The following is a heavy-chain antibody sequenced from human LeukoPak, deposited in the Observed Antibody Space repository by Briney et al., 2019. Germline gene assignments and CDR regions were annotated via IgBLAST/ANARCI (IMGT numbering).Heavy chain of an antibody. D-gene: IGHD5-18*01. V-gene: IGHV1-2*02. CDR2: IKPNGGGT. Sequence: DSVNVSCKPSGHTFIGYYIHWVRQAPGQGLEWMGWIKPNGGGTNYAQKFQGRVTMTRDMSISTAFMELSRLTSDDTAVYYCARGTGYSYGPAFDYWGQGTLVAVSS. J-gene: IGHJ4*02. CDR3: ARGTGYSYGPAFDY. CDR1: GHTFIGYY.